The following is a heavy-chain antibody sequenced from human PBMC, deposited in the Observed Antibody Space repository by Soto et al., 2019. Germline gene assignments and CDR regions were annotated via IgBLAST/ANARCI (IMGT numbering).Heavy chain of an antibody. CDR1: GGSFKSGSYS. CDR2: VYHTGRT. Sequence: QVQLQESGPGLVQPSETLSLTCTVSGGSFKSGSYSWSWIRQPPGKGLEWIGYVYHTGRTSYNPSLKSRVSLSMDTSKNQFSLNLDSVTAADTAVYFCARDFAYFDSWGQGTLVTVSS. V-gene: IGHV4-61*01. J-gene: IGHJ4*02. CDR3: ARDFAYFDS. D-gene: IGHD3-3*01.